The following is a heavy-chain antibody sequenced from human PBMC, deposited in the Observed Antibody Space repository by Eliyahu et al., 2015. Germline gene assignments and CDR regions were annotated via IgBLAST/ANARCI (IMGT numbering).Heavy chain of an antibody. CDR2: INHSGSX. CDR3: ARLLPVLGARRQNDY. V-gene: IGHV4-34*01. Sequence: QVQLQQWGAGLLKPSETLSLXCAVYXXSFSGXYWSXIRQPPGKGLEWIGEINHSGSXNYNPSLKSRVTISVDTSKNQFSLKLSSVTAADTAVYYCARLLPVLGARRQNDYWGQGTLVTVSS. J-gene: IGHJ4*02. CDR1: XXSFSGXY. D-gene: IGHD3-16*01.